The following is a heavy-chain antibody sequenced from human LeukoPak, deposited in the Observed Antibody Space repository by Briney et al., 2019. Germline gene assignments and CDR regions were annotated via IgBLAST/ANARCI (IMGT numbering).Heavy chain of an antibody. Sequence: GGSLRLSCAASGFTFGHYAMSWVRQAPGKGLEWVSYISRSGITIFYADSVKGRFTISRDNAKNSLYLQMNSLRAEDTAFYYCAREGGVDYWGRGTLVTVSS. CDR2: ISRSGITI. D-gene: IGHD3-16*01. J-gene: IGHJ4*02. CDR1: GFTFGHYA. CDR3: AREGGVDY. V-gene: IGHV3-48*03.